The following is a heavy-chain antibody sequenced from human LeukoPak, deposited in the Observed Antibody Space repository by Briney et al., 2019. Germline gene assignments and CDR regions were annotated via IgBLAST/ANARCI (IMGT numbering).Heavy chain of an antibody. J-gene: IGHJ4*01. CDR2: ISNGGGEK. CDR3: SRTLRDYGDYFLDL. CDR1: GFSFRNCE. Sequence: GGSLRLSFGASGFSFRNCEVQWVRQAPGKGLEWISYISNGGGEKFYANSVKGRFTISRHNPNKSLYLQMCSLRAEDTAIYHCSRTLRDYGDYFLDLWGQGTLVTVSS. V-gene: IGHV3-48*03. D-gene: IGHD4-17*01.